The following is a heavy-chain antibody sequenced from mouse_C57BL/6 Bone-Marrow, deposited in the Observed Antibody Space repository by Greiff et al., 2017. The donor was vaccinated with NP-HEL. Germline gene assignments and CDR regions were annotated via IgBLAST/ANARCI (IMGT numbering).Heavy chain of an antibody. Sequence: VQLQQSGAELVRPGASVKLSCKASGYTFTDYYINWVKQRPGQGLEWIARIYPGSGNTYYNEKLKGKATLTAEKSSSTAYMQLSSLTSEDSAVYFCARSNYYGSFDYWGQGTTLTVSS. CDR3: ARSNYYGSFDY. V-gene: IGHV1-76*01. CDR1: GYTFTDYY. D-gene: IGHD1-1*01. CDR2: IYPGSGNT. J-gene: IGHJ2*01.